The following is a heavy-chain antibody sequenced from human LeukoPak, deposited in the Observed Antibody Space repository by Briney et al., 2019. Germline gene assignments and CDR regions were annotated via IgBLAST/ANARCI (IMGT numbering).Heavy chain of an antibody. CDR3: AKEHCIGGMCLSPDD. V-gene: IGHV3-30*18. D-gene: IGHD2-8*02. J-gene: IGHJ4*02. CDR1: GFTITNYG. CDR2: ISHDGTFQ. Sequence: GGSLRLSCVASGFTITNYGIHWVRQAPGKGLECVAVISHDGTFQSYGDSVKGRLTVSRDISKNTVYLQMNSLRAEDTAVYYCAKEHCIGGMCLSPDDWGQGTLVTVSS.